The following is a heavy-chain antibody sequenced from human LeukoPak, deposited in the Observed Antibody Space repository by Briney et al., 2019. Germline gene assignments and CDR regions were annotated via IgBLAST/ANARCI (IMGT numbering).Heavy chain of an antibody. CDR2: IKSKTDGGTT. CDR3: TGDYDSSGYPGY. D-gene: IGHD3-22*01. J-gene: IGHJ4*02. Sequence: GGSLRLSCAASGSTFSNAWMSWVRQAPGKGLEWVGRIKSKTDGGTTDYAAPVKGRFTISRDDSKNTLYLQMNSLKTEDTAVYYCTGDYDSSGYPGYWGQGTLVTVSS. CDR1: GSTFSNAW. V-gene: IGHV3-15*01.